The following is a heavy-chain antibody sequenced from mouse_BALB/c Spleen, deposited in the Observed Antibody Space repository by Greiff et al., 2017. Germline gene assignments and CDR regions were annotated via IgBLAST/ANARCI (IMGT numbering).Heavy chain of an antibody. CDR1: GFTFSSFG. D-gene: IGHD3-1*01. V-gene: IGHV5-17*02. CDR2: ISSGSSTI. Sequence: DVMLVESGGGLVQPGGSRKLSCAASGFTFSSFGMHWVRQAPEKGLEWVAYISSGSSTIYYADTVKGRFTISRDNPKNTLFLQMTSLRSEDTAMYYCARGGLREAMDYWGQGTSVTVSS. J-gene: IGHJ4*01. CDR3: ARGGLREAMDY.